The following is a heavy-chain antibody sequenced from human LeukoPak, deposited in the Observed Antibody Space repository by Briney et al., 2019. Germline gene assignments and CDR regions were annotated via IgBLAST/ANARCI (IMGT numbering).Heavy chain of an antibody. CDR1: GGSFSGYY. V-gene: IGHV4-34*01. CDR3: AGSSIGSGSDLDY. D-gene: IGHD3-10*01. CDR2: INHSGST. Sequence: MTSETLSLTCAVYGGSFSGYYWSWIRQPPGKGLEWIGEINHSGSTNYNPSLKSRVTISVDTSENQFSLKLSSVTAADTAVYYCAGSSIGSGSDLDYWGQGTLVTVSS. J-gene: IGHJ4*02.